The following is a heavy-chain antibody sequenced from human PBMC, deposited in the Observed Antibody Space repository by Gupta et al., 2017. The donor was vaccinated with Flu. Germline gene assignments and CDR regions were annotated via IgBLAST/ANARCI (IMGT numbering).Heavy chain of an antibody. CDR1: VSSGY. CDR3: TRADGRARDFLQ. J-gene: IGHJ4*02. CDR2: IINGDTT. Sequence: VSSGYMSWVRQAPGKGLEWVSVIINGDTTHDADSVRGRFTIYSGTSKKTVYLQMKRLREEDTALYYWTRADGRARDFLQWGQGTLVHVSS. V-gene: IGHV3-53*01.